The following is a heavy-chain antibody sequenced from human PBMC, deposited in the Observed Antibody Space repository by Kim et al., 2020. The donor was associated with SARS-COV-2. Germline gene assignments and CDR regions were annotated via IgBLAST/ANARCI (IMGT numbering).Heavy chain of an antibody. CDR1: GAPIPTNY. CDR3: ARVDRWLQLECYYYGMSV. J-gene: IGHJ6*02. D-gene: IGHD5-12*01. CDR2: IYKSGSV. V-gene: IGHV4-59*01. Sequence: SETLSLTCTVSGAPIPTNYWSWIRQPPGKRLEWIGYIYKSGSVNYNPSLKSRVTISVDTSKSQFSLKLSSVTAADTAIYYCARVDRWLQLECYYYGMSVWGQGTTVTVSS.